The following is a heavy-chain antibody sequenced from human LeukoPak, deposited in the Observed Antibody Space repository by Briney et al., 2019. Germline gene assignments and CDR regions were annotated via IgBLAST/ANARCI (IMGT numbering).Heavy chain of an antibody. CDR3: AKPEGNFWSGFDY. Sequence: GMSLRLSCTASGFTFSDYGMHWVRQAPGKGLDWVAVIWYDGKNKYYADSVKGRFTISRDNSKNTMYLQLNSLRVEDTAVYYCAKPEGNFWSGFDYWGQGTLVTVSS. J-gene: IGHJ4*02. D-gene: IGHD3-3*01. V-gene: IGHV3-33*06. CDR1: GFTFSDYG. CDR2: IWYDGKNK.